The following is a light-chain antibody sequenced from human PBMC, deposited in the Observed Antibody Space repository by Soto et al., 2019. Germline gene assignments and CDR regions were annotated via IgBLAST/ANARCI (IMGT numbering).Light chain of an antibody. CDR1: QSVSSSY. J-gene: IGKJ3*01. CDR3: QQYGSSPLFT. CDR2: DAS. Sequence: EIVLTQSPGPLSLSPGERATLSCRASQSVSSSYLAWYQQKPGQSPRLLIYDASSRATGIPERFSGSGSGTDFPLTISRLEPEDFAVYYCQQYGSSPLFTFGTGTKVAIK. V-gene: IGKV3-20*01.